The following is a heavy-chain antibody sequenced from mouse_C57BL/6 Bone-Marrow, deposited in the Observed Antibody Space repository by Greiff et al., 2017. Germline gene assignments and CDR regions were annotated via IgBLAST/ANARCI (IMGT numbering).Heavy chain of an antibody. CDR3: ASSRHYFGSSYDY. V-gene: IGHV1-26*01. CDR2: INPNSGGT. D-gene: IGHD1-1*01. CDR1: GYTFTDYY. J-gene: IGHJ2*01. Sequence: EVQLQQSGAELVKPGASVKISCKASGYTFTDYYMTWVKQSHGKSLEWIGDINPNSGGTSYNEKFKGKATLTVDTSSSTAYMQLRSLTSKDSAFYFCASSRHYFGSSYDYWGQGTTLTVSS.